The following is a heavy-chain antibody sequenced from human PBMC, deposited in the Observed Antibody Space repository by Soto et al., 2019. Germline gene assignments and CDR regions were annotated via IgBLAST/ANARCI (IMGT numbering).Heavy chain of an antibody. CDR1: GGSISSSSYY. Sequence: SETLSFTCTVSGGSISSSSYYWGWIRQPPGKGLEWIGSIYYSGSTYYNPSLKSRVTISVDTSKNQFSLKLSSVTAADTAVYYCARHGDYDAFDIWGQGTMVTVSS. CDR3: ARHGDYDAFDI. V-gene: IGHV4-39*01. D-gene: IGHD4-17*01. CDR2: IYYSGST. J-gene: IGHJ3*02.